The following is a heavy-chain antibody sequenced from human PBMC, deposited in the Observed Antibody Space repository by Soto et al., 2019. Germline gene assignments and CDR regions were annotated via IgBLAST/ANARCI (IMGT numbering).Heavy chain of an antibody. Sequence: GALRLSCAASGFSFSRRGMHWVRQAPGKGLEWVAVISYDGSNQDYADSVKGRFSISRDNSKNTVYLQMNSLRVEDSAVYYCARDRSSTYYYYGMDLWGQGTTVTVSS. CDR3: ARDRSSTYYYYGMDL. D-gene: IGHD6-19*01. J-gene: IGHJ6*02. V-gene: IGHV3-30-3*01. CDR1: GFSFSRRG. CDR2: ISYDGSNQ.